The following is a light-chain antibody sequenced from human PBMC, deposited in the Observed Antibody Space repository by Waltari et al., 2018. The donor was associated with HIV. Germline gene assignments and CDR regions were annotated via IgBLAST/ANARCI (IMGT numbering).Light chain of an antibody. CDR2: RNN. CDR3: ATWDDSLSVVV. V-gene: IGLV1-47*01. Sequence: QSVLTLPPSASGTPGQRVTISCSGSSSNIGRNYVYWYPQLPGTAPKLLIYRNNQRPSGVPDRFSGSKSGTSASLAISGLRSEDEADYYCATWDDSLSVVVFGGGTKLTVL. J-gene: IGLJ2*01. CDR1: SSNIGRNY.